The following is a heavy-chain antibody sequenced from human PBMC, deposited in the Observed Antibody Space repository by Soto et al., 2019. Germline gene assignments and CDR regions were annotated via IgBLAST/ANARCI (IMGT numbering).Heavy chain of an antibody. J-gene: IGHJ5*02. V-gene: IGHV4-31*03. Sequence: QVQLQESGPGLVKPSQTLSLTCTVSGGSISSGGYYWSWIRQHPGKGLEWIGYIYYSGSTYYNPSLKRRVTISLDTSKNQFSLKLSSVTAAHTAVYYWARDLAYCSSTSCSNWFDPWGQGTLVTVSS. CDR3: ARDLAYCSSTSCSNWFDP. CDR1: GGSISSGGYY. D-gene: IGHD2-2*01. CDR2: IYYSGST.